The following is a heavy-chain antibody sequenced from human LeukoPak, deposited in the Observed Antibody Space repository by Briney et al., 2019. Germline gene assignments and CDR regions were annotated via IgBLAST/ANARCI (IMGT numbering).Heavy chain of an antibody. Sequence: PSETLSLTCAVSGGSISSGGYSWSWIRQPPGKGLEWIGYIYHSGSTYYNPSLKSRVTISVDRSKNQFSLKLSSVTAADTAVYYCARMRIAVGFDYWGQGTLVTVSS. D-gene: IGHD6-19*01. V-gene: IGHV4-30-2*01. J-gene: IGHJ4*02. CDR2: IYHSGST. CDR3: ARMRIAVGFDY. CDR1: GGSISSGGYS.